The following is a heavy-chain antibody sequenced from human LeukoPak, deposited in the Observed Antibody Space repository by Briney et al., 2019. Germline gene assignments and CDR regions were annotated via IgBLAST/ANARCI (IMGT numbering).Heavy chain of an antibody. CDR3: ARVSSVTTRGGGLDY. V-gene: IGHV1-18*01. D-gene: IGHD4-11*01. Sequence: ASVKVSCKASGYTFTSYGISWVRRAPGQGLEWMGWISAYNGNTNYAQKLQGRVTMTTDTSTSTAYMELRSLRSDDTAVYYCARVSSVTTRGGGLDYWGQGTLVTVSS. J-gene: IGHJ4*02. CDR2: ISAYNGNT. CDR1: GYTFTSYG.